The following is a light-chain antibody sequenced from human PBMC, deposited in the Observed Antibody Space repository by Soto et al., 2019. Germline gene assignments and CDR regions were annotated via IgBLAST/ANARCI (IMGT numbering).Light chain of an antibody. J-gene: IGLJ2*01. V-gene: IGLV2-14*01. CDR3: SSYTSSSTLVV. CDR2: DVS. Sequence: QSALTQPASVSGSPGQSITISCTESSSDVGGYNYVSWYQQHPGKDPKLMIYDVSNRPSGVSNRFSGSKSGNTASLTISGLQAEDEADYYCSSYTSSSTLVVFGGGTQLTVL. CDR1: SSDVGGYNY.